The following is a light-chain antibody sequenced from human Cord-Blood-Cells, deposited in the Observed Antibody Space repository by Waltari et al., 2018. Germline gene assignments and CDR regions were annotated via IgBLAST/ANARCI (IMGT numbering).Light chain of an antibody. CDR2: DVS. CDR3: SSYTSSSTVV. Sequence: HSALTQHPSLSESPGKLITTPCTATSSHGGGAHCLSWYQQQPGKAPKRMIYDVSNRPSGVSNRFSGSKSGNTASLTISGLQAEDEADYYCSSYTSSSTVVFGGGTKLTVL. V-gene: IGLV2-14*01. J-gene: IGLJ2*01. CDR1: SSHGGGAHC.